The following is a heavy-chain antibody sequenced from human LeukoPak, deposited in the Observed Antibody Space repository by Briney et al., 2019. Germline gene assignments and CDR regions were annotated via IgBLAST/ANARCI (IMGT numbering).Heavy chain of an antibody. D-gene: IGHD3-16*01. J-gene: IGHJ4*02. CDR1: GYTFTSYD. V-gene: IGHV1-8*01. Sequence: GASVKVSCKASGYTFTSYDINWVRQAPGQGLEWMGWMNPNSGNTGYAQKFQGRVTMTRNTSISTAYMELSSLRSEDTAVYYCARGLGGWRKYYFDYWGQGTLVTVSS. CDR2: MNPNSGNT. CDR3: ARGLGGWRKYYFDY.